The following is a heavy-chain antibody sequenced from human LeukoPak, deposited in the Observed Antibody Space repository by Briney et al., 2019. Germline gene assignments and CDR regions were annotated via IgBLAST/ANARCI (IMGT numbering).Heavy chain of an antibody. V-gene: IGHV3-33*08. J-gene: IGHJ4*02. CDR3: ARALDSLLAVY. CDR2: IWYDGSNK. Sequence: GGSLRLSCARTGFTASHFGMHWVRQAPGKGLEWVAVIWYDGSNKYYADSVKGRFTISRDNSKNTLYLQMNSLRAEDTAVYYCARALDSLLAVYWGRGTLVTVSS. D-gene: IGHD2-21*01. CDR1: GFTASHFG.